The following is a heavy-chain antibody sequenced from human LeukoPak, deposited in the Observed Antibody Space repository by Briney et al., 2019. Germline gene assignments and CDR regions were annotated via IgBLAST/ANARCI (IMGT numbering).Heavy chain of an antibody. CDR1: GGSFSGYY. Sequence: SETLSLTXAVYGGSFSGYYWSWIRQPPGKGLEWIGEINHSGSTNYNPSLKSRVTISVDTSKNQFSLKLSSVTAADTAVYYCASGRGYNAFDIWGQGTMVTVSS. D-gene: IGHD5-18*01. V-gene: IGHV4-34*01. J-gene: IGHJ3*02. CDR3: ASGRGYNAFDI. CDR2: INHSGST.